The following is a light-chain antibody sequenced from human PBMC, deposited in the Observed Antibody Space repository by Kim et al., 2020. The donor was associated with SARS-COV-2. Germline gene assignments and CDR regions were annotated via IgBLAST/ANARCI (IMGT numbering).Light chain of an antibody. V-gene: IGLV3-19*01. CDR1: SRRTYY. Sequence: ALGQTVRITCRGDSRRTYYASWYQQKPRQAPVLVIYGKNNRPSGIPDRFSGSSSGNTASLTITGAQAEDEADYYCNSRDSSGNHLVFGGGTQLTVL. CDR3: NSRDSSGNHLV. J-gene: IGLJ3*02. CDR2: GKN.